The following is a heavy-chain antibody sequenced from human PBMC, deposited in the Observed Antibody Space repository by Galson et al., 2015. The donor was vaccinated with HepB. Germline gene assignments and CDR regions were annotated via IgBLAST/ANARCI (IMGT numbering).Heavy chain of an antibody. V-gene: IGHV3-23*01. D-gene: IGHD2-21*02. CDR1: GFTFSSYA. J-gene: IGHJ4*02. CDR3: ARESDPGLYYFDY. CDR2: ISGSGGST. Sequence: SLRLSCAASGFTFSSYAMSWVRQAPGKGLEWVSAISGSGGSTYYADSVKGRFTISRDNSKNTLYLQMNSLRAEDTAVYYCARESDPGLYYFDYWGQGTLVTVSS.